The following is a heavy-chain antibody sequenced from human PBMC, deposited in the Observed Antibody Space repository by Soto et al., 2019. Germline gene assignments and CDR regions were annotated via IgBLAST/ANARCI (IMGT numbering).Heavy chain of an antibody. V-gene: IGHV4-59*01. D-gene: IGHD2-15*01. CDR1: GGSISSYY. Sequence: SETLSLTCTVSGGSISSYYWSWIRQPPGKGLEWIGYIYYSGSTNYNPSLKSRVTISVDTSKNQFSLKLSSVTAADTAVYYCARVRGGLTFQVYYLDYWGQGTLVTVSS. CDR3: ARVRGGLTFQVYYLDY. CDR2: IYYSGST. J-gene: IGHJ4*02.